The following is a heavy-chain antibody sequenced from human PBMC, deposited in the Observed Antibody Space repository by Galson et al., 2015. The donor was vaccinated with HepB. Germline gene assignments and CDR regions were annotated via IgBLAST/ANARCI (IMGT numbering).Heavy chain of an antibody. V-gene: IGHV3-72*01. CDR2: CRNKANSYTT. CDR1: GFTFSTYG. CDR3: ARMIEVAGRYYFAY. D-gene: IGHD6-19*01. Sequence: SLRLSCAASGFTFSTYGLHWVRQAPGKGLEWVGRCRNKANSYTTEYAASVKGRFTISRDDSNYSLYLQMNSLKTEDTAMYYCARMIEVAGRYYFAYWGQGTLVTVSS. J-gene: IGHJ4*02.